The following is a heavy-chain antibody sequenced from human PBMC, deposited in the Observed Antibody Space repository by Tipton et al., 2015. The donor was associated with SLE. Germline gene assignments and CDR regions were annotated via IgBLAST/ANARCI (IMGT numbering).Heavy chain of an antibody. CDR1: GGSFSGYH. CDR3: AVTSYYYGMDV. J-gene: IGHJ6*02. CDR2: INHSGST. Sequence: TLSLTCAVYGGSFSGYHWSWIRQPPGKGLEWIGEINHSGSTNYNPSLKSRVTISVDRSKNQFSLKLSSVTAADTAVYYCAVTSYYYGMDVWGQGTTVTVSS. D-gene: IGHD2-21*02. V-gene: IGHV4-34*01.